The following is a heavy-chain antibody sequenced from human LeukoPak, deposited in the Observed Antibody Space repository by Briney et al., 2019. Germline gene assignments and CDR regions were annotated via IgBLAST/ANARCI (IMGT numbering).Heavy chain of an antibody. CDR3: AAVGGLGVYAFDI. CDR1: GFTFTSSA. CDR2: IVVGSGNT. Sequence: GASVKVSCKAFGFTFTSSAVQWVRQARGQRLEWIGWIVVGSGNTNYAQKFQERVTITRDMSTSTAYMELSSLRSEDTAVYYCAAVGGLGVYAFDIWGQGTMVTVSS. V-gene: IGHV1-58*01. D-gene: IGHD3-3*01. J-gene: IGHJ3*02.